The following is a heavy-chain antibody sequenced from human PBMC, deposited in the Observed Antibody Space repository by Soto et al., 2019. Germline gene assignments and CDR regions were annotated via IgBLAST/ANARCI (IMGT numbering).Heavy chain of an antibody. J-gene: IGHJ4*02. Sequence: SATLSLTCAVAGGSSSGGGYSWSWIRQPPGKGLEWIGYIYHSGSTYYNPSLKSRVTISVDRSKNQFSLKLSSVTAADTAVYYCARTIFGSYFDYWGQGTLVTVSS. CDR2: IYHSGST. CDR1: GGSSSGGGYS. D-gene: IGHD3-3*01. CDR3: ARTIFGSYFDY. V-gene: IGHV4-30-2*01.